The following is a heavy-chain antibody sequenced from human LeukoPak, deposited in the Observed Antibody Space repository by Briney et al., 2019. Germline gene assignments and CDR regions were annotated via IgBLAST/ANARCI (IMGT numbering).Heavy chain of an antibody. CDR2: INPNSGGT. D-gene: IGHD3-22*01. CDR3: ARASYYDSSGYSGY. V-gene: IGHV1-2*02. J-gene: IGHJ4*02. Sequence: GASVKVSCKASGYTFTGYYMHWVRQAPGQGLEWMGWINPNSGGTNYAQKFQGRVTMTRDTSISTAYMELSRLRSDDTAVYYCARASYYDSSGYSGYWGQGTLVTVSS. CDR1: GYTFTGYY.